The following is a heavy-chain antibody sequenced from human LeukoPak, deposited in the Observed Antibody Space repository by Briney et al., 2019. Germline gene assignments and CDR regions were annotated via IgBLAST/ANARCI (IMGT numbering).Heavy chain of an antibody. J-gene: IGHJ3*02. CDR1: GYTFTSYG. D-gene: IGHD6-13*01. V-gene: IGHV1-18*01. CDR2: ISAYNGNT. CDR3: ARDQGYSSSWYETDAFDI. Sequence: ASVKVSCKASGYTFTSYGISWVRQAPGQGLEWMGWISAYNGNTNYAQKLQGRVTMTTDTSTSTAYMELRSLRSDDTAVYYCARDQGYSSSWYETDAFDIWGQGTMVTVSS.